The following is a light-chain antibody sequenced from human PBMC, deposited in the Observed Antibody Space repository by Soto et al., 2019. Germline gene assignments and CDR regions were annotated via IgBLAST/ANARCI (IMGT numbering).Light chain of an antibody. CDR3: CSYADSTPVV. J-gene: IGLJ2*01. CDR2: EVS. V-gene: IGLV2-23*02. Sequence: QSVLTQPASVSGSPGQSITISCTGTSSDVGSYNFVSWYQQHPGKAPKFIIYEVSKRPSGVSNRFSGSKSGSTASLTISGLQAEDEADYYCCSYADSTPVVFGGGTQLTVL. CDR1: SSDVGSYNF.